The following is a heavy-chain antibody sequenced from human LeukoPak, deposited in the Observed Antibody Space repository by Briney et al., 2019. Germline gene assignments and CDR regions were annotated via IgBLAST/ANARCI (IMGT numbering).Heavy chain of an antibody. D-gene: IGHD2-2*01. CDR1: GGTLRSPA. CDR2: IIPMLGIA. CDR3: ATTYCSSTSCYGIVPAFDI. V-gene: IGHV1-69*05. J-gene: IGHJ3*02. Sequence: SVKVSCKASGGTLRSPAISWVRQAPGQGLEWMGGIIPMLGIANNAQKFQGRVTITTDESTTTAYMELSSLRSEDTALYYCATTYCSSTSCYGIVPAFDIWGQGTMVTVSS.